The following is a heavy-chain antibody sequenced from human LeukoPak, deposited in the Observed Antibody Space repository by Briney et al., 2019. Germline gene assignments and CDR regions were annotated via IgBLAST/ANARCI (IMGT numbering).Heavy chain of an antibody. CDR3: TTDYSGSYPSLDY. J-gene: IGHJ4*02. CDR2: IKSKTDGGTT. D-gene: IGHD1-26*01. CDR1: GFTFSNAW. V-gene: IGHV3-15*01. Sequence: GGSLRLSCAASGFTFSNAWMSWVRQAPGKGREWVGRIKSKTDGGTTDYAAPVKGRFTISRDDSKNTLYLQMNSLKTEDTAVYYCTTDYSGSYPSLDYWGQGTLVTVSS.